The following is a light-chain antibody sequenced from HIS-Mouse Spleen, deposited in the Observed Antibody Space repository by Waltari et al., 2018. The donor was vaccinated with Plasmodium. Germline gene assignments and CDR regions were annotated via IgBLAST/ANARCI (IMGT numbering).Light chain of an antibody. Sequence: SYELTQPPSVSVSPGQTARITCSGDALPKKYAYWYQQKAGQSPLLVIYEGSKRPSGSPGRFSGSSSGTMATLTISGAQVEDEADYYCYSTDSSGNHRVFGGGTKLTVL. V-gene: IGLV3-10*01. CDR1: ALPKKY. CDR2: EGS. J-gene: IGLJ3*02. CDR3: YSTDSSGNHRV.